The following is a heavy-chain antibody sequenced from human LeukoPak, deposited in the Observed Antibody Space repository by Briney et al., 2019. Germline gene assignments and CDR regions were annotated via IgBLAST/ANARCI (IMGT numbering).Heavy chain of an antibody. Sequence: SETLSLTCTVSGGSISSSSYYWGWIRQPPGKGLEWIGNIYYSGSTYYNSSLKSRVSISVDTSKNQFSLKLSSVTAADTAVYYCARSYLANRYYYIDVWGKGTTVTVSS. J-gene: IGHJ6*03. CDR1: GGSISSSSYY. CDR2: IYYSGST. V-gene: IGHV4-39*01. CDR3: ARSYLANRYYYIDV. D-gene: IGHD2/OR15-2a*01.